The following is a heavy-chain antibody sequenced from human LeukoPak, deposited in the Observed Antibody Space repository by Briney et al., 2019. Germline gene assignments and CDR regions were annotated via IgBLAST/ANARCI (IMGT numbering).Heavy chain of an antibody. J-gene: IGHJ4*02. Sequence: GGSLRLSCAASGFTFSSFEMNWVRQAPGKGLEWVSSISSSSSYIYYADSVKGRFTISRDNAENSLYLQMNGLRAEDTAVYYCARDQTPFYWGQGSLVTVSS. D-gene: IGHD2-15*01. CDR3: ARDQTPFY. V-gene: IGHV3-21*01. CDR2: ISSSSSYI. CDR1: GFTFSSFE.